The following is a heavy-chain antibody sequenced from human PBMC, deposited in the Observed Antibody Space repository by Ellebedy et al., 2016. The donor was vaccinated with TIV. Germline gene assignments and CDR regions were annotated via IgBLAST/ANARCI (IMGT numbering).Heavy chain of an antibody. V-gene: IGHV3-33*01. D-gene: IGHD6-13*01. CDR2: IWYDGSNK. CDR3: AREVPHIASAALDY. CDR1: GFTFRTYG. J-gene: IGHJ4*02. Sequence: GGSLRLXXAASGFTFRTYGMQWVRQAPGKGLEWLAVIWYDGSNKYYADSVKGRFTIFRDNSKNTLYLQLNSLRVEDTAVYYCAREVPHIASAALDYWGQGTLVTVSS.